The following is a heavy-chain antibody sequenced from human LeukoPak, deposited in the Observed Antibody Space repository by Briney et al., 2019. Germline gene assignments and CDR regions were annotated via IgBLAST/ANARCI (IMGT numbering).Heavy chain of an antibody. V-gene: IGHV1-2*02. CDR2: INPNSGGT. D-gene: IGHD3-3*01. CDR3: ARDRAYDFWSGVYYYYMDV. CDR1: GYTFTGYY. J-gene: IGHJ6*03. Sequence: GASVKVSCKASGYTFTGYYMHWVRQAPGQGLEWMGWINPNSGGTNYAQKFQGRVTMTRDTSISTAYMELSRLRSDDTAVYYCARDRAYDFWSGVYYYYMDVWGKGTTVTVSS.